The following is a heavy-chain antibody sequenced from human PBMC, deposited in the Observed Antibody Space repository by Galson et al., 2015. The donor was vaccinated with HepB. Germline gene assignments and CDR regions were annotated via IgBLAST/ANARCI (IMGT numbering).Heavy chain of an antibody. CDR2: ISTSSDTI. CDR3: LSGSDGTAY. D-gene: IGHD5-12*01. J-gene: IGHJ4*02. Sequence: SLRLSCAASGFTFSSYSMNWVRQAPGKGLEWVSYISTSSDTIYYADSVKGRFTISRDNAKNSLYLQMNSLRAEDTALYYCLSGSDGTAYWGRGTLITVSS. CDR1: GFTFSSYS. V-gene: IGHV3-48*04.